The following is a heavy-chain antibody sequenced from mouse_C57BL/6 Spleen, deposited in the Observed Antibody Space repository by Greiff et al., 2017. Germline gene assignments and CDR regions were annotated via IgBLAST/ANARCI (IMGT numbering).Heavy chain of an antibody. CDR1: GYTFTSYS. Sequence: VKLQEPGAELVKPGASVKLSCKASGYTFTSYSMHWVKQNPGQSLEWIGNINPSDGDTNYNDKFKGKATLTVDKSSSTGYMELSRLTSDDSAVYYCARGAVYYGFDYWGQGTTLTVSS. V-gene: IGHV1-69*02. CDR3: ARGAVYYGFDY. J-gene: IGHJ2*01. CDR2: INPSDGDT. D-gene: IGHD1-1*01.